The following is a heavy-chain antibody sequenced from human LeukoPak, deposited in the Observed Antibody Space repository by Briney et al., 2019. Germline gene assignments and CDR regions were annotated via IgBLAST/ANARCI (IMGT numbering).Heavy chain of an antibody. CDR3: ASRYCTNGVCYVWYPHDAFDI. CDR2: ISYDGSNK. D-gene: IGHD2-8*01. Sequence: GGSLRLSCAASGFTLSSYGMHWVRQAPGKGLEWVAIISYDGSNKYYADSVKGRFTVSRDNSKNTLYLQMNSLRAEDTAVYYCASRYCTNGVCYVWYPHDAFDIWGQGTMVTVSS. J-gene: IGHJ3*02. V-gene: IGHV3-30*03. CDR1: GFTLSSYG.